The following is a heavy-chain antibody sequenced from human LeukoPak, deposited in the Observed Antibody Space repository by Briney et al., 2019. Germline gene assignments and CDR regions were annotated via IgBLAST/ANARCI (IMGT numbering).Heavy chain of an antibody. CDR3: AKDPNRGMIVVDTFDY. CDR1: GFTVSSNY. D-gene: IGHD3-22*01. CDR2: IYSGGST. V-gene: IGHV3-53*01. Sequence: GGSLRLSCAASGFTVSSNYMSWVRQAPGKGLEWVSVIYSGGSTYYAASVKGRFTISRDNSKNTLYLQMNSLRAEDTAVYYCAKDPNRGMIVVDTFDYWGQGTLVTVSS. J-gene: IGHJ4*02.